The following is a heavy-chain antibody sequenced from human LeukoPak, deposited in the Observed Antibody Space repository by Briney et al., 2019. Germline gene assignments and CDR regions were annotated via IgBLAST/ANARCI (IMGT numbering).Heavy chain of an antibody. CDR3: VREKGGFGFVL. CDR2: ISGGSTGV. Sequence: GGSLRLSCGGSGFNFNVYGMDWVRQAPGKGLEWISYISGGSTGVFYAASVRGRFTISRDNAQRSLYLHMNSLTAEDTAIYYCVREKGGFGFVLWGRGTLVTVSS. V-gene: IGHV3-48*04. D-gene: IGHD3-16*01. J-gene: IGHJ2*01. CDR1: GFNFNVYG.